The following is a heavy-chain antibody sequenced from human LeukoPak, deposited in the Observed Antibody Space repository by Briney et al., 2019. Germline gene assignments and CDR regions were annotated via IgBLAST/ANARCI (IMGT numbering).Heavy chain of an antibody. V-gene: IGHV4-34*01. D-gene: IGHD1-1*01. Sequence: PSETLSLTCAVYGGSFSGYYWSWIRQPPGKGLEWIGEINHSGSTNYNASLKSRVTISVDTSKNQFSLKLSSVTAADTAVYYCARDPSTGNRITAPLRDYWGQGTLVTVSS. J-gene: IGHJ4*02. CDR1: GGSFSGYY. CDR2: INHSGST. CDR3: ARDPSTGNRITAPLRDY.